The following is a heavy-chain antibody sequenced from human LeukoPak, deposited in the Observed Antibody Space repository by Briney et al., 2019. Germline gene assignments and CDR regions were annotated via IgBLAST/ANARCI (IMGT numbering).Heavy chain of an antibody. D-gene: IGHD2-21*02. CDR1: GGSISSYY. J-gene: IGHJ3*02. CDR2: VYNSGSS. V-gene: IGHV4-59*08. Sequence: SETLSLTCTVSGGSISSYYWSWIRQLPGKGLEWIGNVYNSGSSNYNPSLKSRVTISVDMSKDQFSLKLSSVTAADTAVYYCARHIRVTHINAFDIWGQGTMVIVSS. CDR3: ARHIRVTHINAFDI.